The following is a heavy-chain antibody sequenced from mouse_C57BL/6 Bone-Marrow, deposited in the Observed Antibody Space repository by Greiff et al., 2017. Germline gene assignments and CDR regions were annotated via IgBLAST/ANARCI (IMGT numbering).Heavy chain of an antibody. CDR3: ARDYGYDVGAWFAY. V-gene: IGHV1-69*01. Sequence: QVQLQQPGAELVMPGASVKLSCKASGYTFTSYWMHWVKQRPGQGLEWIGEIDPSDSYTNYNQKFKGKSTLTVDKSSSTAYMQLSSLTSEDSAVYYCARDYGYDVGAWFAYWGQETLVTVSA. CDR1: GYTFTSYW. J-gene: IGHJ3*01. CDR2: IDPSDSYT. D-gene: IGHD2-2*01.